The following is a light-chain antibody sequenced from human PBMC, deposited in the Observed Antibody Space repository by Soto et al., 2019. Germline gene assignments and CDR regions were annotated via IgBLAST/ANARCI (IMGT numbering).Light chain of an antibody. Sequence: QSVLTQPASVSGSPGQSITISCTGAVSEVAGYTYVSWYQQLPGKGPKVIIYDVSNRPSGVSNRFSGSKSGTTASLTISGLQAEDEADYYCSSFTSTSGLFGGGTKFTVL. CDR1: VSEVAGYTY. CDR2: DVS. J-gene: IGLJ2*01. CDR3: SSFTSTSGL. V-gene: IGLV2-14*03.